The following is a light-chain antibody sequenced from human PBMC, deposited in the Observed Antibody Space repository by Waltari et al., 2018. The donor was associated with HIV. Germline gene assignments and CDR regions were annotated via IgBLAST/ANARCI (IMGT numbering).Light chain of an antibody. CDR3: QQYGSSQWS. J-gene: IGKJ2*04. CDR1: QSVSSSY. Sequence: EMVLTQSPGTLSLSPGERATLSCRASQSVSSSYLAWYQQKPGQAPRLLIYGASSRATGIPDMFSGSGSGTDFTLTISRLEPEDVAVYYCQQYGSSQWSFGQGTKLEIK. CDR2: GAS. V-gene: IGKV3-20*01.